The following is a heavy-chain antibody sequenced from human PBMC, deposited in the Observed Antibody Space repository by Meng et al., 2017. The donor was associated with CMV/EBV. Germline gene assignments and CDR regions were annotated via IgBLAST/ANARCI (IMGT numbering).Heavy chain of an antibody. CDR3: AKGFRVAARPSYFDY. D-gene: IGHD6-6*01. CDR1: GFTFSSFA. Sequence: GESLNISCAASGFTFSSFAMSWVRPAPGKGLEWVSAISGSGGSTYYADSVKGRFTISRDNSKNTLYLQMNSLRAEDTAVYYCAKGFRVAARPSYFDYWGQGTLVTVSS. J-gene: IGHJ4*02. CDR2: ISGSGGST. V-gene: IGHV3-23*01.